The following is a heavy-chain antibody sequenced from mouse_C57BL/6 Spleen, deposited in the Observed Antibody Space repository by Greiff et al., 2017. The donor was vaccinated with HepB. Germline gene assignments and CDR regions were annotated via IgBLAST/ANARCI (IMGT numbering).Heavy chain of an antibody. CDR1: GFTFSSYG. CDR3: ARHPETAQATAWFAY. V-gene: IGHV5-6*01. D-gene: IGHD3-2*02. Sequence: EVKVVESGGDLVKPGGSLKLSCAASGFTFSSYGMSWVRQTPDKRLEWVATISSGGSYTYYPDSVKGRFTISRDNAKNTLYLQMSSLKSEDTAMYYCARHPETAQATAWFAYWGQGTLVTVSA. CDR2: ISSGGSYT. J-gene: IGHJ3*01.